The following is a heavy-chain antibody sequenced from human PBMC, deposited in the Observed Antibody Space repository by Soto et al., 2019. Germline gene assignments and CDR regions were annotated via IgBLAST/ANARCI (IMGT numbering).Heavy chain of an antibody. CDR3: ARVELNCGGDCFSL. Sequence: EVQLVESGGDLVQPGGSLRLSCAASGFAFSSYEMNWVRQAPGKGLEWISYIGSSGSPIYYSDSVRGRFTISRDSAKNSLYLQMDSLRAEDTAVCDCARVELNCGGDCFSLWGQGTVVTVSS. CDR1: GFAFSSYE. J-gene: IGHJ4*02. CDR2: IGSSGSPI. V-gene: IGHV3-48*03. D-gene: IGHD2-21*02.